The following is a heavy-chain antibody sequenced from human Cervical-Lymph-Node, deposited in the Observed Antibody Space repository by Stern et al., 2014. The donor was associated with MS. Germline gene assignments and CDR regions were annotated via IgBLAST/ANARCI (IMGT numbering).Heavy chain of an antibody. Sequence: VHLVESGAEVRKPGASVKVSCRASGYTFISYDINWVRQDTGQGLEWMGWMNPNSGNSGSAQRFQGRVTMTRDTSISTAYMELSSLTSEDTAVYYCARGHPQFNWFDPWGQGTLVTVSP. CDR1: GYTFISYD. D-gene: IGHD5-24*01. V-gene: IGHV1-8*01. J-gene: IGHJ5*02. CDR2: MNPNSGNS. CDR3: ARGHPQFNWFDP.